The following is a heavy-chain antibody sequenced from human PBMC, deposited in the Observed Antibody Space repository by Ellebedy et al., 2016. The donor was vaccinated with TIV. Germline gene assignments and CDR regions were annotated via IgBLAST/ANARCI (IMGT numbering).Heavy chain of an antibody. D-gene: IGHD6-19*01. V-gene: IGHV3-33*01. CDR1: GFTFSSYG. Sequence: PGGSLRLSCAASGFTFSSYGMHWVRQAPGKGLEWVAVIWYDGSNKYYADSVKGRFTISRDNSKNTLYLQMNSLRAEDTAVYYCARESGWRSGWYYWYFDLWGRGTLVTVSS. J-gene: IGHJ2*01. CDR2: IWYDGSNK. CDR3: ARESGWRSGWYYWYFDL.